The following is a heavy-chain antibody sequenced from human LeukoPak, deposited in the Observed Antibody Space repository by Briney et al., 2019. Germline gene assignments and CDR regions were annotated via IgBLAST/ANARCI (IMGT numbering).Heavy chain of an antibody. J-gene: IGHJ4*02. Sequence: SETLSLTCVVSGGTISSYYWSWIRQPPGKGLEYIGYFHYSGITNYDPSLKSRVTISVDTSKNHISLKLKSVTAADTAVYYCATILYGANGFDYWGRGTLVTVSS. V-gene: IGHV4-59*01. D-gene: IGHD4/OR15-4a*01. CDR1: GGTISSYY. CDR2: FHYSGIT. CDR3: ATILYGANGFDY.